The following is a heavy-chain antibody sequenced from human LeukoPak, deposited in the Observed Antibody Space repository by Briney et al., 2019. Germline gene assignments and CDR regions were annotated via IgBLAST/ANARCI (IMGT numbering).Heavy chain of an antibody. J-gene: IGHJ4*02. CDR3: ARTGSGWPAYFDF. V-gene: IGHV1-18*01. D-gene: IGHD6-19*01. Sequence: ASVKASCKASGYTFTNYGISWVRQAPGQGLEWMGWISAYNGNTNYAQKFQGRVTMTTDTSTSTAYMELRSLRSDDTAFYYCARTGSGWPAYFDFWGQGTLVTVSS. CDR2: ISAYNGNT. CDR1: GYTFTNYG.